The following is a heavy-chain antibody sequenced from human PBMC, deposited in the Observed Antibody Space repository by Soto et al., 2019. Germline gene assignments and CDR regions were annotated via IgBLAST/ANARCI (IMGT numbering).Heavy chain of an antibody. J-gene: IGHJ4*02. V-gene: IGHV2-5*02. CDR1: GFSLSTSGVA. Sequence: PTLVNPTQTLTLTCTFSGFSLSTSGVAVGWIRQHPEKALEWLALIFSDGDKRYSPSLKSRLVITKDTSKNQVVLTMTNMAPVDTATYHCAHAREFWSGYHFDSWGQGAPVTVSS. CDR2: IFSDGDK. D-gene: IGHD3-3*01. CDR3: AHAREFWSGYHFDS.